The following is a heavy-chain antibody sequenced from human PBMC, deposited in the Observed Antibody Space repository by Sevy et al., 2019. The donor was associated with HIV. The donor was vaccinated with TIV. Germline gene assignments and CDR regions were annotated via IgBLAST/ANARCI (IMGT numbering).Heavy chain of an antibody. Sequence: GGSLRLSCEASGFTFSSYWMHWVRQAPGRGLVWVSRINSDGSSTTYADSVKGRFTISRDNAKNTLYLQMNSLRAEDTAVYYCARHLGGPGAVEDPWGQGTLVTVSS. CDR3: ARHLGGPGAVEDP. V-gene: IGHV3-74*01. CDR2: INSDGSST. CDR1: GFTFSSYW. J-gene: IGHJ5*02. D-gene: IGHD2-15*01.